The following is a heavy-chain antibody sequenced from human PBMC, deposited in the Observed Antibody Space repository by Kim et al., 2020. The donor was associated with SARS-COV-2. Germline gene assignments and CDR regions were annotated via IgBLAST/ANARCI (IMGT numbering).Heavy chain of an antibody. V-gene: IGHV1-3*01. CDR3: ARDRGGNYLYYFDY. J-gene: IGHJ4*02. D-gene: IGHD1-7*01. Sequence: SQKFPGRVPITRDTSASTAYMELSSLRSEDTSVYYCARDRGGNYLYYFDYWGQGTLVTVSS.